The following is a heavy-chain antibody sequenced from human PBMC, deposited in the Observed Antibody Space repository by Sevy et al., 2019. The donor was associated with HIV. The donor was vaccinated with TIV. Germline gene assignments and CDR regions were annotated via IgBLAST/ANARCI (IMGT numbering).Heavy chain of an antibody. D-gene: IGHD3-22*01. CDR1: GFTFSNYD. J-gene: IGHJ6*02. CDR2: IATAGDT. V-gene: IGHV3-13*01. Sequence: GRSLRLSCAASGFTFSNYDIHWVRQVTGKGLEWVSAIATAGDTYYPDSVKGRFTISRENAKNSVYLQMNSLRAGDAAVYYCARGFGYNSFYGMDVWGQGTTVTVSS. CDR3: ARGFGYNSFYGMDV.